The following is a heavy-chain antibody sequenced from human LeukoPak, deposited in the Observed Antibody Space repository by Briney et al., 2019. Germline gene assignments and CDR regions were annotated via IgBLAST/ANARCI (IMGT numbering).Heavy chain of an antibody. D-gene: IGHD1-26*01. V-gene: IGHV3-33*08. J-gene: IGHJ4*02. Sequence: GGSLRLSCAASGFTVSSNYMSWVRQAPGKGLEWVGLIKYDASDEYYADSVKGRFTISRDDSRNTLYLQMTSLRAEDTAVYYCARGQSVGWEIGVCDFWGQGSLVTVAS. CDR2: IKYDASDE. CDR1: GFTVSSNY. CDR3: ARGQSVGWEIGVCDF.